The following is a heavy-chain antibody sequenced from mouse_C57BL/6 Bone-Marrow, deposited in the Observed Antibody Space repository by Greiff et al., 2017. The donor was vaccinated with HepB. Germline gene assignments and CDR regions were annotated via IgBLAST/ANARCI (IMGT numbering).Heavy chain of an antibody. D-gene: IGHD2-3*01. J-gene: IGHJ2*01. V-gene: IGHV1-42*01. CDR1: GYSFTGYY. Sequence: VQLQQPGAELVKPGASVKISCKASGYSFTGYYMNWVKQSPEKSLEWIGEINPSTGGTTYNQKFKAKATLTVDKSSSTAYMQLKSLTSEDSAVYYCARRGGYYNWGQGTTLTVSS. CDR3: ARRGGYYN. CDR2: INPSTGGT.